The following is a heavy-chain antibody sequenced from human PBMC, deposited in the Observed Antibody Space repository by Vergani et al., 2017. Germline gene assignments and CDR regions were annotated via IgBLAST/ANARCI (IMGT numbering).Heavy chain of an antibody. CDR2: INPSGGHT. CDR1: GSTFSNYY. V-gene: IGHV1-46*03. CDR3: ARGDYGILTGYRY. D-gene: IGHD3-9*01. Sequence: QVQVVQSGAEVKKSGASVKVSCKTSGSTFSNYYMHWVRQAPGQGLEWMGIINPSGGHTNYAQKLQGRVTMTRDTSTSTVYMELSSLWSEDTAIYYWARGDYGILTGYRYWGQGTLVTVSA. J-gene: IGHJ4*02.